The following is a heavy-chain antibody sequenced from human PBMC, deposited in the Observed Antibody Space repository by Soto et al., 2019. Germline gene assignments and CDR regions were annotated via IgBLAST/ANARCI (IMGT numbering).Heavy chain of an antibody. D-gene: IGHD5-18*01. V-gene: IGHV1-69*04. CDR3: ARDVVDTAMVDFEY. Sequence: SLKVSCKFSGYTLTELSMHCVRHTNGQGLELMGRIIPILGIANYAQKFQGRVTITADKSTSTAYMELRSLRSDDTAVYYCARDVVDTAMVDFEYWGQGTLVTVSS. J-gene: IGHJ4*02. CDR2: IIPILGIA. CDR1: GYTLTELS.